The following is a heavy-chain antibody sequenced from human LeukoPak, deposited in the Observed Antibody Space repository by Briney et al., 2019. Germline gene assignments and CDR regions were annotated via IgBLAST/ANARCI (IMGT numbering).Heavy chain of an antibody. CDR1: GGSISSYY. CDR3: ARRGRNSSGWQDYL. CDR2: IYHTGST. V-gene: IGHV4-59*01. Sequence: SETLSLTCTVSGGSISSYYWSWIRQPPGKGLEWIANIYHTGSTNYNPSLSGRVTISIDTAKNQFSLKLTSVTAADTAVYYCARRGRNSSGWQDYLWGQGTLATVSS. J-gene: IGHJ4*02. D-gene: IGHD6-25*01.